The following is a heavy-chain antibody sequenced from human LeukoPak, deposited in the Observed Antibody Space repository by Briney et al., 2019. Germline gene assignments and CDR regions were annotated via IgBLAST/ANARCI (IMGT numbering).Heavy chain of an antibody. CDR2: IFYSGST. CDR1: GGSISSSSYY. CDR3: ARGPSIAVAGNWFDP. D-gene: IGHD6-19*01. J-gene: IGHJ5*02. V-gene: IGHV4-39*07. Sequence: SETLSLTCTVSGGSISSSSYYWGWIRQPPGKGLEWIGSIFYSGSTYYNPSLKSRVTISVDTSKNQFSLKLSSVTAADTAVYYCARGPSIAVAGNWFDPWGQGTLVTVSS.